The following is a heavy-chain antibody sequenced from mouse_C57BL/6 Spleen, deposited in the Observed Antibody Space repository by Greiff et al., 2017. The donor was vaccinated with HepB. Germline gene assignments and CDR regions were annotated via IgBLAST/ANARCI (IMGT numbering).Heavy chain of an antibody. Sequence: QVQLQQSGAELVKPGASVKLSCKASGYTFTSYWMHWVKQRPGRGLEWIGRIDPNSGGTKYNEKFKSKATRTVDKPSSTAYMQLSSLTSEDSAVYYCARKITTVVAGDYAMDYWGQGTSVTVSS. D-gene: IGHD1-1*01. J-gene: IGHJ4*01. CDR3: ARKITTVVAGDYAMDY. CDR2: IDPNSGGT. CDR1: GYTFTSYW. V-gene: IGHV1-72*01.